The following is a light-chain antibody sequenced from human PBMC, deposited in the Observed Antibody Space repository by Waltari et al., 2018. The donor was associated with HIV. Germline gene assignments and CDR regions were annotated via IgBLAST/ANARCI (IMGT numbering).Light chain of an antibody. CDR1: SSNIGSNY. CDR2: RNK. Sequence: QSVLTQPPSASGTPGQRVTISCSGSSSNIGSNYVYWYQQPPGTAPKLLIYRNKQRPSGDPDRFSGSKSGTSASLAISGLRSEDEADYYCAAWDDSLSGRVFGGGTKLTVL. CDR3: AAWDDSLSGRV. J-gene: IGLJ3*02. V-gene: IGLV1-47*01.